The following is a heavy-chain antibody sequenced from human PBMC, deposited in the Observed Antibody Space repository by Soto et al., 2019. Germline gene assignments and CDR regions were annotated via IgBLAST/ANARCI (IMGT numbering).Heavy chain of an antibody. Sequence: PGGSLRLSCAATGFTFSSHAINFFRHAPCKGLEWVSVISFDGSNRYYAESVRGRYTISRDNSKNLLYLHMNSLRPDDTAIYYCARAHGPYYDSSYYGLARNYFDYWGQGTLVTVS. CDR3: ARAHGPYYDSSYYGLARNYFDY. J-gene: IGHJ4*02. D-gene: IGHD3-22*01. V-gene: IGHV3-30-3*01. CDR1: GFTFSSHA. CDR2: ISFDGSNR.